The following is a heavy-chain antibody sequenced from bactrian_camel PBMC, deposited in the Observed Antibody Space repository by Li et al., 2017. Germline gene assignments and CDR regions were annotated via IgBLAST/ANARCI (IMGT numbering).Heavy chain of an antibody. CDR3: AGRYVPGLGACGTTGGIFAF. D-gene: IGHD5*01. CDR1: GYTWRNRC. J-gene: IGHJ6*01. Sequence: DVQLVESGGGLVQAGGSPRLSCAGSGYTWRNRCMAWFRQAPGKEREGIASINIGGRITNCSDSVKGRFTISQDNAKNTVYLQMNSLKPEDTAMYYCAGRYVPGLGACGTTGGIFAFWGQGTQVTVS. V-gene: IGHV3S40*01. CDR2: INIGGRIT.